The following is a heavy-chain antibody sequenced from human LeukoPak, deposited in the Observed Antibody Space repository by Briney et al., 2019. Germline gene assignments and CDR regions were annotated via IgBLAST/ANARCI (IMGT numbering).Heavy chain of an antibody. CDR3: ARVGSRGYYFDY. J-gene: IGHJ4*02. CDR1: GFTFSSYS. CDR2: ISGSSTYT. V-gene: IGHV3-21*05. Sequence: GGSLRLSCAASGFTFSSYSMNWVRQAPGKGLEFVSYISGSSTYTNYADSVEGRFTISRDNAKNSLYLQMNSLRAEDTALYYCARVGSRGYYFDYWGQGTLVTVSS. D-gene: IGHD1-26*01.